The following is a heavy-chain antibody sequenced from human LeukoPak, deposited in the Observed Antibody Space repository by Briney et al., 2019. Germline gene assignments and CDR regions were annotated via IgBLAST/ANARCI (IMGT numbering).Heavy chain of an antibody. Sequence: SVKVSCKASGGTFSNYAISWVRQAPGQGLELMGGIIPIFGTANYAQKFQGRVTITADESTSTAYMELSSLRAEDTAVYYCARDLRYCSSTSCSWFDPWGQGTLVTVSS. CDR2: IIPIFGTA. CDR1: GGTFSNYA. CDR3: ARDLRYCSSTSCSWFDP. J-gene: IGHJ5*02. V-gene: IGHV1-69*13. D-gene: IGHD2-2*01.